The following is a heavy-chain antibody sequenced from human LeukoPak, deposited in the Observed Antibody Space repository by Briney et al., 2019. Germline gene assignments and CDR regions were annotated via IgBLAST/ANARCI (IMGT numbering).Heavy chain of an antibody. V-gene: IGHV4-34*01. J-gene: IGHJ5*02. CDR2: INHSGST. CDR3: ARGTRYGGNSWYSSFWFDP. CDR1: GGSFSGYY. D-gene: IGHD4-23*01. Sequence: PSETLSLTCAVYGGSFSGYYWSWIRQPPGKGLGWIGEINHSGSTNYNPSLKSRVTISVDTSKNQFSLKLSSVTAADTAVYYCARGTRYGGNSWYSSFWFDPWGQGTLVTVSS.